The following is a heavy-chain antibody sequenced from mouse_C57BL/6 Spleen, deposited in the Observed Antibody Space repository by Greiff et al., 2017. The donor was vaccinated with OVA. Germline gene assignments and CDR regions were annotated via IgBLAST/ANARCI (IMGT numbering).Heavy chain of an antibody. D-gene: IGHD2-12*01. J-gene: IGHJ3*01. V-gene: IGHV1-82*01. CDR2: IYPGDGDT. CDR3: AYYSPFAY. CDR1: GYAFSSSW. Sequence: QVQLKQSGPELVKPGASVKISCKASGYAFSSSWMNWVKQRPGKGLEWIGRIYPGDGDTNYNGKFKGKATLTADKSSSTAYMQLSSLTSEDSAVYFCAYYSPFAYWGQGTLVTVSA.